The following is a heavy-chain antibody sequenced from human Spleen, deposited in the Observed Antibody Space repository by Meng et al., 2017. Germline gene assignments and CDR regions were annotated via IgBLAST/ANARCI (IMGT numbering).Heavy chain of an antibody. CDR2: IKRKIDGGTT. CDR1: DFFLRSYE. D-gene: IGHD3-10*01. V-gene: IGHV3-15*01. CDR3: TTVAITMVRGVIIDDAFDT. Sequence: GESLKISCVATDFFLRSYEMNWVRQAPGKGLQWVGRIKRKIDGGTTDYAAPVKGRFTISRDDSKNMLYLQMNSLKTEDTAVYYCTTVAITMVRGVIIDDAFDTWGQGTMVTVSS. J-gene: IGHJ3*02.